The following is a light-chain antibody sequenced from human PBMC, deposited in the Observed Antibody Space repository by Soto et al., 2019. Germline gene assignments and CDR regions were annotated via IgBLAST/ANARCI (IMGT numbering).Light chain of an antibody. CDR2: SNN. CDR3: ASWDDRLGAVI. J-gene: IGLJ2*01. Sequence: QSAQTQPPSASGTPGQKVFISCSGSSSNIGGTNYAYWYQQLPGAAPKLLMHSNNLRPSGVPERISGSKFGTAASLAISGLRSEDEAVYYCASWDDRLGAVIFGGGTKVTVL. CDR1: SSNIGGTNY. V-gene: IGLV1-47*02.